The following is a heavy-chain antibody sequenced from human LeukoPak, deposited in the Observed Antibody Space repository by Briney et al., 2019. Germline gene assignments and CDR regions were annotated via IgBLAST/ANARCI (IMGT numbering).Heavy chain of an antibody. CDR1: GFIFSSHS. CDR3: ARDPPTVTGEFAS. Sequence: GGSLRLSCAASGFIFSSHSMNWLRQAPGKGLEWVSYISGSDTTVYYADSVRGRFTISRDNGKNSLFLQMNSLRAEDSAMYYCARDPPTVTGEFASWDQGTLVTVSS. V-gene: IGHV3-48*01. CDR2: ISGSDTTV. J-gene: IGHJ4*02. D-gene: IGHD6-19*01.